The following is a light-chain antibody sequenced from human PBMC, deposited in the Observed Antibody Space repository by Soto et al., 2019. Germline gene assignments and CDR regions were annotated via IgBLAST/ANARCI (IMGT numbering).Light chain of an antibody. CDR3: QQYNIWPRT. J-gene: IGKJ1*01. CDR2: GSS. V-gene: IGKV3-15*01. Sequence: ILMTQSPATLSLSPGERATLSCRASHDVGIHVAWYQHRSGQAPRLLVDGSSTRATGIPARFSGSGSVTEFTLSISSLQSEDFAVYYCQQYNIWPRTFGQGTKVDIK. CDR1: HDVGIH.